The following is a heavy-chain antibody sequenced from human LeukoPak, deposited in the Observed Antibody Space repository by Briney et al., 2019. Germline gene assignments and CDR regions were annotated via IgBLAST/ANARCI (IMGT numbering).Heavy chain of an antibody. Sequence: GGSLRLSCAASGFTFSSYAMSWVRQAPGKGLEWVSAISGSGGSTYYADSVQGRFTISRDNSQNTLYLQMNSLRAEDTAIYYCAKARERWFGEFAYWGQGTLVAVSS. CDR2: ISGSGGST. CDR1: GFTFSSYA. V-gene: IGHV3-23*01. J-gene: IGHJ4*02. CDR3: AKARERWFGEFAY. D-gene: IGHD3-10*01.